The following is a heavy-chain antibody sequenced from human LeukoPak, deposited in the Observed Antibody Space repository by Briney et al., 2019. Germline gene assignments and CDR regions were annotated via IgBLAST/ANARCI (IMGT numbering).Heavy chain of an antibody. J-gene: IGHJ4*02. V-gene: IGHV3-11*04. CDR1: GFTFTDYY. CDR2: ISSSGSTI. D-gene: IGHD3-22*01. Sequence: GGSLRLSCAASGFTFTDYYMSWIRQAPGKGLEWLSYISSSGSTIYYADSVKGRFTISRDNAKNSLYLQMDSLRAEDTAVYYCAKGWLLPTHYFDYWGQGTLVTVSS. CDR3: AKGWLLPTHYFDY.